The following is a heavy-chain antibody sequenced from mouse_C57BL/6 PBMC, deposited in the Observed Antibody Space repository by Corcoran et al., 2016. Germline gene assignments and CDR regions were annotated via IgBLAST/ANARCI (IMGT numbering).Heavy chain of an antibody. J-gene: IGHJ3*01. CDR1: GYTFTDYY. CDR2: INPNNGGT. CDR3: ARLLFAY. V-gene: IGHV1-26*01. Sequence: EVQLQQSGPELVKPGASVKISCKASGYTFTDYYMNWVKQSHGKSLEWIGDINPNNGGTIYNQKFKGKATLTVDKSSSTAYMELRSLTSEDTAVYYCARLLFAYWGQGTLVTVSA.